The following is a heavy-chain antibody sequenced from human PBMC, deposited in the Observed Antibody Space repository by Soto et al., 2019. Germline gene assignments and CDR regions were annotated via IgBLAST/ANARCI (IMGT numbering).Heavy chain of an antibody. Sequence: QVQLVQSGAEVKKPGSSVKVSCKASGGTFSSYAISWVRQAPGQGLEWMGGIIPIFGTANYAQKFQGRVTITADESTSTAYMELSSLRSEDTAVYYCAREPELELRWNYYYGMDVWGQGTTVTVSS. CDR3: AREPELELRWNYYYGMDV. D-gene: IGHD1-7*01. V-gene: IGHV1-69*01. CDR2: IIPIFGTA. CDR1: GGTFSSYA. J-gene: IGHJ6*02.